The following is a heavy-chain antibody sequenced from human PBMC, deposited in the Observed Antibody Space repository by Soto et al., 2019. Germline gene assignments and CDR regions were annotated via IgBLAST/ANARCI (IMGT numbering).Heavy chain of an antibody. CDR1: GYTFTSYN. CDR3: ARSSGRDFWSGPYN. D-gene: IGHD3-3*01. J-gene: IGHJ4*02. Sequence: QVQLVQSGAEVKKPGASVKVSCKASGYTFTSYNMHWVRQAPGHGLEWMGIINPSGGSTNYAQRCQGRVTVTRDTSTSTVYMELSSLRSEDTAVYYCARSSGRDFWSGPYNWGQGTLVTVSS. V-gene: IGHV1-46*01. CDR2: INPSGGST.